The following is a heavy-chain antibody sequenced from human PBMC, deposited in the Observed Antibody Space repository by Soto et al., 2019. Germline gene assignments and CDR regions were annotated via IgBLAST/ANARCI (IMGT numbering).Heavy chain of an antibody. V-gene: IGHV3-23*01. Sequence: EVQLLESGGGLVQPGGSLRLSCAASGFTFSSYAMSWVRQAPGKGLEWVSAISGSGGSTYYADSVKGRFTISRDNSKNTLYMQMNSLRAEDTAVYYCAKDKVGATRGSNFDYWGQGTLVTVSS. J-gene: IGHJ4*02. CDR3: AKDKVGATRGSNFDY. CDR1: GFTFSSYA. CDR2: ISGSGGST. D-gene: IGHD1-26*01.